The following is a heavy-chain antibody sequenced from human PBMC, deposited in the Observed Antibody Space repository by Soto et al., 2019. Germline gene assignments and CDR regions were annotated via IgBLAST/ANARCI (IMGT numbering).Heavy chain of an antibody. CDR3: ARGSQLERDALDI. Sequence: VQLQESGPGLVKPSQTLSLTCSVSGVSINSGGYYWSWIRHHPGKGLEWIGYIYYTGHTFYNASLKSRVAMSLDTSKNQFFLKLSSVTAADTAVYYCARGSQLERDALDIWGQGTMVTVSS. D-gene: IGHD1-1*01. V-gene: IGHV4-31*03. CDR2: IYYTGHT. J-gene: IGHJ3*02. CDR1: GVSINSGGYY.